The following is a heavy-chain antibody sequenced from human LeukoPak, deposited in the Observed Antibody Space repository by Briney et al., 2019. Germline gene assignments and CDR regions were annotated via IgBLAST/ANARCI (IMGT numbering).Heavy chain of an antibody. Sequence: SETLSLTCTVSGGSISSYCWSWIRQPAGKGLEWIGRIYTSGSTNYNPSLKSRVTMSVDTSKNQFSLKLSSVTAADTAVYYCARVGYDILTGYYIWFDPWGQGTLVTVSS. CDR1: GGSISSYC. CDR2: IYTSGST. D-gene: IGHD3-9*01. J-gene: IGHJ5*02. V-gene: IGHV4-4*07. CDR3: ARVGYDILTGYYIWFDP.